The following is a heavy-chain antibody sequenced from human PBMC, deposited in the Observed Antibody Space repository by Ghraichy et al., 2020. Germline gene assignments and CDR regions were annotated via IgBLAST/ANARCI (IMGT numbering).Heavy chain of an antibody. CDR2: ISSSSTI. Sequence: LSLTCAASGFTFSSYSMNWVRQAPGKGLEWVSYISSSSTIYYADSVKGRFTISRDNAKNSLYLQMNSLRDEDTAVYYCARSGAELLKFDYWGQGTLVTVSS. D-gene: IGHD1-26*01. CDR3: ARSGAELLKFDY. J-gene: IGHJ4*02. V-gene: IGHV3-48*02. CDR1: GFTFSSYS.